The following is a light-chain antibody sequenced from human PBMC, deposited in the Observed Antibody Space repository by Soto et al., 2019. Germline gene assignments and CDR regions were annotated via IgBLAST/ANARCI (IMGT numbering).Light chain of an antibody. Sequence: QSVLTQPPSVSAAPGQKVTISCCGSSSNIGNHFVSWYQQVPGTAPTLLIYDDDKRPSGIPDRFSGSKSGTSATLGITGLQSGDEADYYCGAWDGSLSTGVFGGGTKLTVL. J-gene: IGLJ3*02. CDR2: DDD. CDR1: SSNIGNHF. CDR3: GAWDGSLSTGV. V-gene: IGLV1-51*01.